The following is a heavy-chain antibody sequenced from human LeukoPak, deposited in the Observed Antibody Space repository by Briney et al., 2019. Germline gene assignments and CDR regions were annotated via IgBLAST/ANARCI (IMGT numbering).Heavy chain of an antibody. V-gene: IGHV5-51*01. Sequence: GESLKISCKASGYSFTNYWIGWVRQMPGKGLEWMGIIYPGTSNTKYSPSFQGHVTVSADKSISTAYLQWSSLKASDTAMYYCARRGYDSRGYHFYFDYWGQGTLVTVSS. CDR3: ARRGYDSRGYHFYFDY. CDR2: IYPGTSNT. CDR1: GYSFTNYW. J-gene: IGHJ4*02. D-gene: IGHD3-22*01.